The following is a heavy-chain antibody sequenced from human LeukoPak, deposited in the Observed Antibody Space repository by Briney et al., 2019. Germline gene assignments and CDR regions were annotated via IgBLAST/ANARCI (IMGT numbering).Heavy chain of an antibody. Sequence: KPSETLSLTCAVYGGSFSGYYWSWIRQPPGKGLEWIGEINHSGSTNYNPSLKSRVTISVDTSKNQFSLKLSSVTAADTAVYYCATEMVVAATPGFSGLNWFDPWGQGTLVTVSS. J-gene: IGHJ5*02. CDR2: INHSGST. V-gene: IGHV4-34*01. CDR1: GGSFSGYY. CDR3: ATEMVVAATPGFSGLNWFDP. D-gene: IGHD2-15*01.